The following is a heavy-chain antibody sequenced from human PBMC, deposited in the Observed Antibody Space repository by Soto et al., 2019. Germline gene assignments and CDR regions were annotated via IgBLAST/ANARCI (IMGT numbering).Heavy chain of an antibody. J-gene: IGHJ4*02. CDR3: AKRLKPRIEEYYFDY. D-gene: IGHD3-10*01. V-gene: IGHV3-23*01. CDR1: GFTFSSYA. Sequence: EVQLLESEGGLVQPGGSLRLSCAASGFTFSSYAMSWVRQAPGKGLEWVSAISGSGGSTYYADSVKGRFTISRDNSKNTLYLQMNSLRAEDTAVYYCAKRLKPRIEEYYFDYWGQGTLVTVSS. CDR2: ISGSGGST.